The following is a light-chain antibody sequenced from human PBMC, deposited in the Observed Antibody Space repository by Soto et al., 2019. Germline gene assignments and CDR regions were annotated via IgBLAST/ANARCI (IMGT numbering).Light chain of an antibody. V-gene: IGKV3-15*01. CDR3: QQGHSWPLT. CDR1: QSISTE. CDR2: SAS. J-gene: IGKJ2*01. Sequence: EIVMTQSPATLSVSPGERATLSCRASQSISTELAWYQQKPCQPPRLLIYSASTSATGVPARFTGSGSGSEFTLTISGLQSEDFAVYYCQQGHSWPLTFGQGTRLEI.